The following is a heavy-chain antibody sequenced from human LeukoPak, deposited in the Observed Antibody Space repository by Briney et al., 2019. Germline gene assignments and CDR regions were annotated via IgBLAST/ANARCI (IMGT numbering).Heavy chain of an antibody. V-gene: IGHV3-23*01. CDR1: GFTFSSYA. CDR2: ISGSGGST. CDR3: AKDDPRVGATRNWFDP. J-gene: IGHJ5*02. Sequence: GGSLRLSCAVSGFTFSSYAMSWVRQAPGKGLEWVSAISGSGGSTYYADSVKGRFTISRDNSKNTLYLQMNSLRAEDTAVYYCAKDDPRVGATRNWFDPWGQGTLVTVSS. D-gene: IGHD1-26*01.